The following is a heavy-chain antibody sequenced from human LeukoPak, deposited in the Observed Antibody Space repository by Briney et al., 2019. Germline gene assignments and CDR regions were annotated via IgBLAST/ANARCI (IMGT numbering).Heavy chain of an antibody. V-gene: IGHV6-1*01. CDR2: TYYRSKWSN. Sequence: SQTLSLTCAISGDSVTSNTAVWNWIRQSPSRGLEWLGRTYYRSKWSNSYAVSVKSRIIINPDTSENQFSLQLNSMTPEDTAVYYCARGDQAFDYWGQGTLVTVSS. D-gene: IGHD2-2*01. CDR3: ARGDQAFDY. CDR1: GDSVTSNTAV. J-gene: IGHJ4*02.